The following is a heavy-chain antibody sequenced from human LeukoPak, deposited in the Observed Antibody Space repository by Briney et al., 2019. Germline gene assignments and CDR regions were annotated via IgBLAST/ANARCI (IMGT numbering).Heavy chain of an antibody. Sequence: KTGGSLRLSCAASGFTFSSYAMSWVRQAPGKGLEWVSAISGSGGSTYYADSVKGRFTISRDNSKNTLYLQMNSLRAEDTAVYYCAKETGTGLLEWLRCESFDYWGQGTLVTVSS. CDR2: ISGSGGST. CDR1: GFTFSSYA. J-gene: IGHJ4*02. V-gene: IGHV3-23*01. D-gene: IGHD3-3*01. CDR3: AKETGTGLLEWLRCESFDY.